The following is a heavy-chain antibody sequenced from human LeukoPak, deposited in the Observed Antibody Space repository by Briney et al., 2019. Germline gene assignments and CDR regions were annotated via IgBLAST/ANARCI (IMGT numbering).Heavy chain of an antibody. CDR3: ARVAPTGEYQLLCLSGRDAFDI. CDR2: IYTSGST. D-gene: IGHD2-2*01. J-gene: IGHJ3*02. V-gene: IGHV4-4*07. CDR1: GGSISSYY. Sequence: PSETLSLTCTVSGGSISSYYWSWIRQPAGKGLEWIGRIYTSGSTNYNPSLKSRVTMSVDTSKNQFSLKLSSVTAADTAVYYCARVAPTGEYQLLCLSGRDAFDIWGQGTMVTVSS.